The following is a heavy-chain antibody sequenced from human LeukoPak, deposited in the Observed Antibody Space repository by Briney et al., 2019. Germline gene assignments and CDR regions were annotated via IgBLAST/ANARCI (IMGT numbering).Heavy chain of an antibody. Sequence: GGSLRLSCVASGFTFDDYGMSWVRQAPGKGLEWVSGINWNGGSTGYADSVKGRFTISRDNAKNSLYLQMNSLRAEDTALYYCARVDRWGSYDSSGYYYFDYWGQGTLVTVSS. D-gene: IGHD3-22*01. V-gene: IGHV3-20*04. CDR2: INWNGGST. CDR1: GFTFDDYG. J-gene: IGHJ4*02. CDR3: ARVDRWGSYDSSGYYYFDY.